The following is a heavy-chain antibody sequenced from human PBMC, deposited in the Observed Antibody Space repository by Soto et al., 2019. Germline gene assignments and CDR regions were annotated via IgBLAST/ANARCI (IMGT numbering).Heavy chain of an antibody. D-gene: IGHD5-18*01. J-gene: IGHJ4*02. CDR1: GGSINSGGYC. V-gene: IGHV4-31*03. CDR2: ISYGGST. Sequence: QVQLQESGPGLVKPSQTLSLTCTVSGGSINSGGYCGSWIRQHPGKGLDWIGCISYGGSTSYNPSLQSRVTISVDTSTNQFSLKLTSVTAADTAVYYCSRGILVWGQGALITVSS. CDR3: SRGILV.